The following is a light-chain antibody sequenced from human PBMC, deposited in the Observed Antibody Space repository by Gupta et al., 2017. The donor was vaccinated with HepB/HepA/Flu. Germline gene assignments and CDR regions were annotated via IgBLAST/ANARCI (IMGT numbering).Light chain of an antibody. CDR2: KDS. J-gene: IGLJ1*01. Sequence: SYELTQPPSVSVSPGQTARITCSGDALPKQYAYWYQQKPGQAPVLVIYKDSERPSGIPERFSGTSSGRTVTLTIGGVQAEDEADYYCQSAEVFGTGTKVTVL. V-gene: IGLV3-25*03. CDR3: QSAEV. CDR1: ALPKQY.